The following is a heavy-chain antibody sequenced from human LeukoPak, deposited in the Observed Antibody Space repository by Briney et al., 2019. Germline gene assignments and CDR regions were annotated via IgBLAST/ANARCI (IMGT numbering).Heavy chain of an antibody. Sequence: SQTLSLTCAVSGGSISSGGYYWSWIRQPPGKGLEWIGEINHSGSTNYNPSLKSRVTISVDTSKNQFSLKLSSVTAADTAVYYCARGLRWSSEGFDYWGQGTLVTVSS. CDR3: ARGLRWSSEGFDY. D-gene: IGHD4-23*01. V-gene: IGHV4-30-2*01. CDR2: INHSGST. CDR1: GGSISSGGYY. J-gene: IGHJ4*02.